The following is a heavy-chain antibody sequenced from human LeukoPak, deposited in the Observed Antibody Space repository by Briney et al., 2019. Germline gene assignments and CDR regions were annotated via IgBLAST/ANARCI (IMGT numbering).Heavy chain of an antibody. D-gene: IGHD4-17*01. CDR2: IIPIFGTS. Sequence: SVKVSCKASGGTFSSYAINWVRQAPGQGLEWMGGIIPIFGTSNYAQKFQGRVTITADESTSTAYMELSSLRSEDTAVYYCASLGGGSTVTTYLNYWGQGTLVTVSS. CDR3: ASLGGGSTVTTYLNY. CDR1: GGTFSSYA. V-gene: IGHV1-69*13. J-gene: IGHJ4*02.